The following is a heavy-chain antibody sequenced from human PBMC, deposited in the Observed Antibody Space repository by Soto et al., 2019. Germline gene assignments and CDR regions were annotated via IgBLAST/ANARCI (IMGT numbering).Heavy chain of an antibody. CDR1: GYPFTTYF. J-gene: IGHJ6*02. V-gene: IGHV1-46*01. Sequence: QVQLVQSGAEVKKPGASVKLSCRPSGYPFTTYFLHWVRQAPGQGLEWMGIINPRSGDTDYTQKFQCRVNMTMDTSTATVYMDLSSLRSEDTAVYYCARGGREVVGATPNFYGLDVLCQGTTVTVSS. CDR3: ARGGREVVGATPNFYGLDV. CDR2: INPRSGDT. D-gene: IGHD2-15*01.